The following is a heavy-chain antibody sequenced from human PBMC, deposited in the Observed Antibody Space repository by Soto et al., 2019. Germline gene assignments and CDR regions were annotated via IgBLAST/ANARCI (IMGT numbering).Heavy chain of an antibody. CDR2: IYTSGTT. D-gene: IGHD1-26*01. V-gene: IGHV4-4*07. CDR3: AGGFLVGASPKFDY. CDR1: GGSMSSSY. J-gene: IGHJ4*02. Sequence: QVQLQESGPGLVKPSETLSLTCTVSGGSMSSSYWSWIRQPAGKRLEWIGRIYTSGTTNYNPSLKSRVTMSVDTSKNQFSLKLSSVIAADTAIYYCAGGFLVGASPKFDYWGQGTLVTVSS.